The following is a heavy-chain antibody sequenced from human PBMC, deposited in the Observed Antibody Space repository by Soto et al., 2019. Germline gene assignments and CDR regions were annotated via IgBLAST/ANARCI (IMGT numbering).Heavy chain of an antibody. CDR2: ISAYNGNT. Sequence: AAVKVSCKASGYTFTSYGISWVRQAPGQGLEWMGWISAYNGNTNYAQKLQGRVTMTTDTSTSTAYMELRSLRSDDTAVYYCARDNSGCYAYYHYYGMDVWGQGTTVTVSS. V-gene: IGHV1-18*04. CDR1: GYTFTSYG. D-gene: IGHD1-26*01. J-gene: IGHJ6*02. CDR3: ARDNSGCYAYYHYYGMDV.